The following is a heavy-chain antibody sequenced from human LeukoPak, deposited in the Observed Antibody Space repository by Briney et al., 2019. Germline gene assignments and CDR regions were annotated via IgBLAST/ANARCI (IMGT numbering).Heavy chain of an antibody. Sequence: PGGSLRLSCAASGFTFSDYYMSWMRQAPGKGLEWVSYISSSSSTIYYADTVKDRFTISRDNAKNSLYLQMNSLRAEDTAVYYCARDVYQLLSTYWGQGTLVTVSS. CDR2: ISSSSSTI. D-gene: IGHD2-2*01. V-gene: IGHV3-11*01. CDR3: ARDVYQLLSTY. CDR1: GFTFSDYY. J-gene: IGHJ4*02.